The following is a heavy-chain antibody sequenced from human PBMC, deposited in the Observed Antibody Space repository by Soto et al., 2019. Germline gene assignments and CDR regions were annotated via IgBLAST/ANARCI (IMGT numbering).Heavy chain of an antibody. V-gene: IGHV4-39*01. CDR1: GGSISSSSYY. CDR2: IYYSGST. CDR3: GAIEMATTGGAFDI. J-gene: IGHJ3*02. D-gene: IGHD1-1*01. Sequence: SETLSLTCTVSGGSISSSSYYWGWIRQPPGKGLEWIGSIYYSGSTYYNPSLKSRVTISEDTSKNQFSLKLSSVTAADTAVYYCGAIEMATTGGAFDIWGQGTMVTVSS.